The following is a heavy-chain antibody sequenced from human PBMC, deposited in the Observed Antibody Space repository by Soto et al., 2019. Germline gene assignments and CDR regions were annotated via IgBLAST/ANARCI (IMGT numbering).Heavy chain of an antibody. D-gene: IGHD3-22*01. J-gene: IGHJ6*02. V-gene: IGHV3-48*03. CDR2: ITSNSDTI. CDR1: GFAFSSYE. Sequence: GGSLRLSCVFSGFAFSSYEMNWVRQAPGKGLEWLSHITSNSDTIYYTDSVRGRFTISRDNAMNSLFLQMNSLRADDTATYYCARGGYDFNRNGYFLYYYAMVVWGQGTSVTVSS. CDR3: ARGGYDFNRNGYFLYYYAMVV.